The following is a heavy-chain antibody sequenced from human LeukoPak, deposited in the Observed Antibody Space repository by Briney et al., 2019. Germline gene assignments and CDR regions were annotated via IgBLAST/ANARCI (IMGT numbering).Heavy chain of an antibody. CDR1: GGSISSNNW. V-gene: IGHV4-4*02. CDR2: IYHSGRA. CDR3: ARGVRDNYYYYMDV. D-gene: IGHD2-21*02. J-gene: IGHJ6*03. Sequence: PSGTLSLTCAVSGGSISSNNWWSWVRQSPGQGLEWIGEIYHSGRANYNPAPKSRVTMSVDKSKNQFFLKLNSVTAADTAVYYCARGVRDNYYYYMDVWGKGTTAIVSS.